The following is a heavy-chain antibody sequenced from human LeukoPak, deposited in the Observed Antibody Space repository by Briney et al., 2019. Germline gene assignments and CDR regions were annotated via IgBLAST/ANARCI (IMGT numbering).Heavy chain of an antibody. J-gene: IGHJ4*02. V-gene: IGHV4-59*01. CDR1: GGSISSYY. Sequence: PSETLSLTCTVSGGSISSYYWSWIRQPPGKGLEWIGNIYDRGSTKSNPSLKSRVTISVDTSKNQFSLRLSSVTAADTAVYYCARGRTFDNWGQGTLVTVSS. CDR3: ARGRTFDN. CDR2: IYDRGST.